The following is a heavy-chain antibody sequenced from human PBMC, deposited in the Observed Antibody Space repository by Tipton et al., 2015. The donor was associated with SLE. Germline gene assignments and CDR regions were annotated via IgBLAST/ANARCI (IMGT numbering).Heavy chain of an antibody. CDR3: AREGGGY. CDR2: IYTSGST. V-gene: IGHV4-4*08. D-gene: IGHD3-16*01. CDR1: GGPISSYY. Sequence: TLSLTCTVSGGPISSYYWSWIRQPPGKGLEWIGYIYTSGSTKYNPSLKSRVTISVDTSKNQFSLKLSSVTAADTAVYYCAREGGGYWGQGTLVTVSS. J-gene: IGHJ4*02.